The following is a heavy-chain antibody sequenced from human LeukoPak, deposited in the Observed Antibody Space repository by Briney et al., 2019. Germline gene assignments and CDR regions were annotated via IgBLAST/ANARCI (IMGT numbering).Heavy chain of an antibody. CDR1: GGSISSSSYY. CDR3: ARDRIAAAGTPPNWFDP. J-gene: IGHJ5*02. CDR2: IYYSGST. D-gene: IGHD6-13*01. Sequence: PSETLSLTCIVSGGSISSSSYYWGWIRQPPGKGLECIGSIYYSGSTYYNPSLKSRVTISVDRSKNQFSLKLSSVTAADTAVYYCARDRIAAAGTPPNWFDPWGQGTLVTVSS. V-gene: IGHV4-39*07.